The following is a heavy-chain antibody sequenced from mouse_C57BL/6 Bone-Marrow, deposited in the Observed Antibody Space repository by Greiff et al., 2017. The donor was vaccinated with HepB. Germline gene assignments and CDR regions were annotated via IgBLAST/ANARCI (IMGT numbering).Heavy chain of an antibody. CDR3: ASRSGYFSY. CDR1: GYTFTDYY. V-gene: IGHV1-19*01. Sequence: VQLQQSGPVLVKPGASVKMSCKASGYTFTDYYMNWVKQSHGKSLEWIGVINPYNGGTSYNQKFKGKATLTVDKSSSTAYMELNSLTSEDSAVYYCASRSGYFSYGAQGTTLTVSS. J-gene: IGHJ2*01. D-gene: IGHD1-3*01. CDR2: INPYNGGT.